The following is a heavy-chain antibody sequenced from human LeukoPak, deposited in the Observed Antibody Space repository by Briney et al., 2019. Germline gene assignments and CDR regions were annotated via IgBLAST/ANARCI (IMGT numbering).Heavy chain of an antibody. CDR2: IKEDGGEK. V-gene: IGHV3-7*01. D-gene: IGHD3-9*01. Sequence: GWSLRLSCAASGFTFSSYWMRWVRQAPGKGRDWVANIKEDGGEKYYVDSVKGRFTISRENAKNSLYLQMNSLRAEDTAVYYCARDHVLRYFDWLGPDYYYYYMDVWGKGTTVTVSS. CDR1: GFTFSSYW. CDR3: ARDHVLRYFDWLGPDYYYYYMDV. J-gene: IGHJ6*03.